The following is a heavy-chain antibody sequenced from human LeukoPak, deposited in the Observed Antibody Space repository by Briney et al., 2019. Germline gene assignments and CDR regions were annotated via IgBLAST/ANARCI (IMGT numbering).Heavy chain of an antibody. CDR3: ARESSGNYYNPLGYMDV. V-gene: IGHV4-4*07. J-gene: IGHJ6*03. D-gene: IGHD3-10*01. Sequence: SETLSLTCTVSGGSISIYYWNWIRQPAGKGLEWIGRIFTSGITNYDPSLKSRVTMSVDTSKDQFSLNLSSVTAADTAVYYCARESSGNYYNPLGYMDVWGKGTTVTVSS. CDR2: IFTSGIT. CDR1: GGSISIYY.